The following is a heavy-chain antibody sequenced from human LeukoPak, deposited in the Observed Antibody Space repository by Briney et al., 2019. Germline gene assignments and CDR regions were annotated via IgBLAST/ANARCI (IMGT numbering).Heavy chain of an antibody. CDR3: ASEQQLVRGHDY. CDR1: GFTFDDYA. CDR2: ISWNSGSI. V-gene: IGHV3-9*01. Sequence: PGESLRLSCAASGFTFDDYAMHWVRQAPGKGLEWVSGISWNSGSIDYADSVKGRFTISRDNAKNSLYLQMNSLRAEDTAVYYCASEQQLVRGHDYWGQGTLVTVSS. D-gene: IGHD6-13*01. J-gene: IGHJ4*02.